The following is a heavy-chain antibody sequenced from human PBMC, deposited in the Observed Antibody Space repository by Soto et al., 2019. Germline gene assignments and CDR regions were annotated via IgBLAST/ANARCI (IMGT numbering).Heavy chain of an antibody. V-gene: IGHV3-48*01. CDR2: ISSSSSTI. Sequence: GSLRLSCAASGFTFSSYSMNWVRQAPGKGLEWVSYISSSSSTIYYADSVKGRFTISRDNAKNSLYLQMNSLRAEDTAVYYCARDRRGYFDYWGQGTLVTVSS. J-gene: IGHJ4*02. CDR3: ARDRRGYFDY. CDR1: GFTFSSYS.